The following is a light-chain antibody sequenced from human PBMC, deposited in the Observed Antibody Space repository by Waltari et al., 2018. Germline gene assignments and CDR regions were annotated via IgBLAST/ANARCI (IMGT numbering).Light chain of an antibody. V-gene: IGKV3-15*01. CDR1: QSVRSN. J-gene: IGKJ3*01. CDR2: GAS. Sequence: EIVMTQSPATLSVSPGERATLSCRASQSVRSNLAWYQLKPGQAPRLLIYGASTRATGIPARFSGSGSGTEFTLTISSLQSEDFAVYYCQQYNNWPPFTFGPGTKVDIK. CDR3: QQYNNWPPFT.